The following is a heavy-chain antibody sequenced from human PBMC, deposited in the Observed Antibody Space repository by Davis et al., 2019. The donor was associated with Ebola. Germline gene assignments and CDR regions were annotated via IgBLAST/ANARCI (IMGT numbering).Heavy chain of an antibody. CDR3: ARISWVSRGMDV. CDR1: GDSVSPNSAA. CDR2: TYYNSKWYN. Sequence: HSQTLSLTCAISGDSVSPNSAAWTWIRPSPSRGLEWLGRTYYNSKWYNDYAVSVKSRITINPDTSKNQFSLQLNLVTPEDAAVYYCARISWVSRGMDVWGKGTTVTVSS. V-gene: IGHV6-1*01. J-gene: IGHJ6*04. D-gene: IGHD6-13*01.